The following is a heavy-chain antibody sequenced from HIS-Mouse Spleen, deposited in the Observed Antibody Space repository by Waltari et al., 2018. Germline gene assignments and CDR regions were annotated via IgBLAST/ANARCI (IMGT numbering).Heavy chain of an antibody. D-gene: IGHD2-15*01. CDR2: TNPKSGGT. J-gene: IGHJ4*02. CDR1: GYTFTGYY. CDR3: ARDGCSGGSCYSLYYFDY. Sequence: QVQLVQSGAEVKKPGASVKVSCKASGYTFTGYYMHWVRQAPGQGLEWMGGTNPKSGGTTYAQKFQGRVTRTRDTSISTAYMGLSRLRSDDTAVYYCARDGCSGGSCYSLYYFDYWGQGTLVTVSS. V-gene: IGHV1-2*02.